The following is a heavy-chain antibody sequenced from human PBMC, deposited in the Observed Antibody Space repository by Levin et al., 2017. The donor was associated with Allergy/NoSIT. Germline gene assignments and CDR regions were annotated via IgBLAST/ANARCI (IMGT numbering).Heavy chain of an antibody. CDR1: GFTFSNAW. D-gene: IGHD3-3*01. Sequence: GGSLRLSCAASGFTFSNAWMSWVRQAPGKGLEWVGRIKSKTDGGTTDYASPVKGRFTISRDASKNTLYLQMNSLKTEDTAVYYCTTGREWYYPDYWGQGTLVTVSS. CDR3: TTGREWYYPDY. V-gene: IGHV3-15*01. CDR2: IKSKTDGGTT. J-gene: IGHJ4*02.